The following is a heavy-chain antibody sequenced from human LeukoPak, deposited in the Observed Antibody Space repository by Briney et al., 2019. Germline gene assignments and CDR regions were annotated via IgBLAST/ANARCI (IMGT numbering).Heavy chain of an antibody. V-gene: IGHV3-33*06. CDR2: IWYDGSNQ. D-gene: IGHD6-19*01. J-gene: IGHJ4*02. Sequence: GGSLRLSCAASGFTFSNYGMHWVRRAPGKGRGWVAEIWYDGSNQNYADSVKGRFTISRDNSKNTLSLQMNSLRVEDTAVYYCAKDRYTSGWYYFDYWGQGTLVTVSS. CDR1: GFTFSNYG. CDR3: AKDRYTSGWYYFDY.